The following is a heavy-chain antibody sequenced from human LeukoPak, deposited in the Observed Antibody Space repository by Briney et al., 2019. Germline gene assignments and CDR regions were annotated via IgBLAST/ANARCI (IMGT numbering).Heavy chain of an antibody. Sequence: PGGSLRLSCAASGFTFSSYAMHWVRQAPGKGLEWVAVISYDGSNKYYADSVKGRFTISRDNSKNTLYLQMNSLRAEDTAVYYCARERVTIFGVVIIVHYYYGMDVWGQGTTVTVSS. CDR1: GFTFSSYA. CDR2: ISYDGSNK. J-gene: IGHJ6*02. D-gene: IGHD3-3*01. CDR3: ARERVTIFGVVIIVHYYYGMDV. V-gene: IGHV3-30-3*01.